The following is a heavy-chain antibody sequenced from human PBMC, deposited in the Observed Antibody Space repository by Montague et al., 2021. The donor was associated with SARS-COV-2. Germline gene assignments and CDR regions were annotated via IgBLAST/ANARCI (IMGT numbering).Heavy chain of an antibody. CDR2: VFSGGNS. D-gene: IGHD2-2*01. Sequence: SETLSLTCTVSGAFITSHYWSWIRQPPGKGLEWIGNVFSGGNSKYKPSLKSRVTLSVDTSKNQFSLKLTSVTTADTALYYCVRDLYCRSTACIGNAFGVWGQGTMVSVFS. CDR3: VRDLYCRSTACIGNAFGV. J-gene: IGHJ3*01. CDR1: GAFITSHY. V-gene: IGHV4-59*11.